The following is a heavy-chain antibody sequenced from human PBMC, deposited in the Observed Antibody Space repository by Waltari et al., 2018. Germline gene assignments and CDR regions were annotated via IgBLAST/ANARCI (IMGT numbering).Heavy chain of an antibody. D-gene: IGHD4-17*01. CDR1: GFTVSSNY. V-gene: IGHV3-53*01. CDR3: ARGGPDYASSFDY. Sequence: EVQLVESGGGLIQSGGSLRLSCAASGFTVSSNYMSWVRQAPGKGLEWVSVIYSGGSTYYADSVKGRFTISRDNSKNTLYLQMNSLRAEDTAVYYCARGGPDYASSFDYWGQGTLVTVSS. CDR2: IYSGGST. J-gene: IGHJ4*02.